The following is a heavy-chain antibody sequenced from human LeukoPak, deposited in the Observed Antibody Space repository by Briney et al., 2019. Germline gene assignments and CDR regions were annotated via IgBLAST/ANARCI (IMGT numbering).Heavy chain of an antibody. Sequence: ASVKVSCKACGYTFTSYAMHWVRQAAGQGLEWMGWINAGNGNTKYSQKFQGRVTITRDTSASTAYMELSSLSSEAAAVSYCESDSSNDYYYGMDVWGQGTTVTVS. D-gene: IGHD4-11*01. J-gene: IGHJ6*02. CDR2: INAGNGNT. CDR1: GYTFTSYA. V-gene: IGHV1-3*01. CDR3: ESDSSNDYYYGMDV.